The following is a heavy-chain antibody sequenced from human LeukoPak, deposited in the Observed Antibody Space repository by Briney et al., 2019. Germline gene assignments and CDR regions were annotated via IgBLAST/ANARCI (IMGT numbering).Heavy chain of an antibody. Sequence: GGSLRLSCAASGFTVSDYWMYWVRQAPGKGLVCVSRLSSDGSNTRYADSVKGRFTISRDNAKNTLYLQMNSLRAEDTALYYCTRDSGTYNWFDPWGQGTLVTVSS. CDR2: LSSDGSNT. V-gene: IGHV3-74*01. CDR3: TRDSGTYNWFDP. CDR1: GFTVSDYW. J-gene: IGHJ5*02. D-gene: IGHD1-1*01.